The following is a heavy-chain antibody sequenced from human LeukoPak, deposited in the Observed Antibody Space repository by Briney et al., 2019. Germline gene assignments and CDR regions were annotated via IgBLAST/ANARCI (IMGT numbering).Heavy chain of an antibody. CDR1: GGSVSSGSYY. J-gene: IGHJ5*02. V-gene: IGHV4-61*01. CDR3: ARWQWLPYNWFDP. CDR2: IYYSGST. Sequence: SETLSLTCTVSGGSVSSGSYYWSWIRQPPGKGLEWIGYIYYSGSTNYNPSLKSRVTISVDTPNNQFSLKLSSVTAADTAVYYCARWQWLPYNWFDPWGQGTLVTVSS. D-gene: IGHD6-19*01.